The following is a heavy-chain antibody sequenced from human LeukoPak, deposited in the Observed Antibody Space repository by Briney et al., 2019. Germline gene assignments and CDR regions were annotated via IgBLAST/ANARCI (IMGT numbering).Heavy chain of an antibody. Sequence: GASVKVSCKASGYTFTGYYMHWVRQAPGQGLEWMGWINPNSGGTNYAQKFQGRVTMTRDTSTSTVYMELSSLRSEDTAVYYCARDRGNWFDPWGQGTLVTVSS. J-gene: IGHJ5*02. D-gene: IGHD3-16*01. CDR3: ARDRGNWFDP. CDR2: INPNSGGT. CDR1: GYTFTGYY. V-gene: IGHV1-2*02.